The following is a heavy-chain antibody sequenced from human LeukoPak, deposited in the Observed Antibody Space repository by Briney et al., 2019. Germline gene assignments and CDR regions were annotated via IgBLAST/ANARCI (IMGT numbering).Heavy chain of an antibody. V-gene: IGHV1-8*01. CDR2: MNPNSGNT. CDR3: ARDNVLGYVWGSYRLNWFDP. J-gene: IGHJ5*02. Sequence: ASVKVSCKASGYTFTSYDINWVRQATGQGLEWMGWMNPNSGNTGYAQKFQGRVTMTRNTSISTAYMELSSLRSEDTAVYYCARDNVLGYVWGSYRLNWFDPWGQGTLSPSPQ. D-gene: IGHD3-16*02. CDR1: GYTFTSYD.